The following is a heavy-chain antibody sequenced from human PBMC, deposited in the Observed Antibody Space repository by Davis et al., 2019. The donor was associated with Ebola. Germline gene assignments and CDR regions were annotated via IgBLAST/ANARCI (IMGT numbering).Heavy chain of an antibody. CDR3: ARGRSRSVVILGSWFDP. J-gene: IGHJ5*02. CDR1: GFSFSTYG. Sequence: PGGSLRLSCVASGFSFSTYGMHWVRQAPGRGLEWVAVIRYDGSNEDYADSVKGRFTISRDNSKNTLYLQMNSLRAEDTAVYYCARGRSRSVVILGSWFDPWGQGTLVTVSS. CDR2: IRYDGSNE. D-gene: IGHD2-15*01. V-gene: IGHV3-33*01.